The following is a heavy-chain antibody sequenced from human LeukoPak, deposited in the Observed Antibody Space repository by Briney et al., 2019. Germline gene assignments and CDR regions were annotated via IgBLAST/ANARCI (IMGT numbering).Heavy chain of an antibody. CDR3: TRDEDWYGRGLDV. J-gene: IGHJ6*02. V-gene: IGHV3-66*01. D-gene: IGHD3-9*01. CDR2: IYSGGTT. CDR1: GFTLSSNY. Sequence: GGSLRLSCAASGFTLSSNYISWVRQVPGKGLEWVSVIYSGGTTYYADSVKGRFTISRDNSKNTLYLQMNSLRAEDTAVYYCTRDEDWYGRGLDVWGQGTSVTVSS.